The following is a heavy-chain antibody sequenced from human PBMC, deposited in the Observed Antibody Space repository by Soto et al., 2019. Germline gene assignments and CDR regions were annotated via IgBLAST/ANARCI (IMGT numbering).Heavy chain of an antibody. Sequence: ASVKVSCKASGYTFTSYYMHWVRQAPGQGLEWMGIINPSGGSTSYAQKFQGRVTMNRDTSTSTDYKELSSLRSEDTAVYYCARDLRAAAGPGYYGMDVWGQGTTVTGSS. CDR3: ARDLRAAAGPGYYGMDV. CDR2: INPSGGST. D-gene: IGHD6-13*01. V-gene: IGHV1-46*01. CDR1: GYTFTSYY. J-gene: IGHJ6*02.